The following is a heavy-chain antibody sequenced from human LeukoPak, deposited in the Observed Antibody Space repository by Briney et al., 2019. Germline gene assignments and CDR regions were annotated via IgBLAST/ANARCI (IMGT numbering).Heavy chain of an antibody. CDR3: AELGITMIGGV. V-gene: IGHV3-30*18. CDR1: GFMFSNYA. D-gene: IGHD3-10*02. CDR2: ISYDANLK. J-gene: IGHJ6*04. Sequence: GGSLRLSCVASGFMFSNYAMHWVRQAPGKGLEWVAVISYDANLKHYADFVQGRFVVSRDNAKNTLYLELNSLRAEDTAVYYCAELGITMIGGVWGKGTTVTISS.